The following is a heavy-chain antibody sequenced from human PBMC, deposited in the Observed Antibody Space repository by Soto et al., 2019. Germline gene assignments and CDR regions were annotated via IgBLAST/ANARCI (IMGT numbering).Heavy chain of an antibody. D-gene: IGHD3-22*01. Sequence: QVQLVKSGAEVKKPGASVKVSCKASGYTFTSYYRNWVQQAPGQGLEWMGFINPSGGGTSYGQKFQDRVTMTRDTSTSTVDMELSSLRSEDTAVYYCARNDNSGLDYWGQGTLVTVSS. CDR2: INPSGGGT. CDR1: GYTFTSYY. CDR3: ARNDNSGLDY. J-gene: IGHJ4*02. V-gene: IGHV1-46*01.